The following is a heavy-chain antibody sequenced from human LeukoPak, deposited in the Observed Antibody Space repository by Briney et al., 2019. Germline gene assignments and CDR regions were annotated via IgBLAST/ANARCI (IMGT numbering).Heavy chain of an antibody. V-gene: IGHV3-15*01. Sequence: NPGGSLRLSCAASGFTFTDAWMGWVRQAPGKGLEWVGRIKSKGSGGTTDYAAPVKDRFSISKDDSKHTLYLQMNSLRAEDTALYYCAKSGNTSGSYWYFDLWGRGTLVTVSS. CDR3: AKSGNTSGSYWYFDL. CDR2: IKSKGSGGTT. D-gene: IGHD3-10*01. J-gene: IGHJ2*01. CDR1: GFTFTDAW.